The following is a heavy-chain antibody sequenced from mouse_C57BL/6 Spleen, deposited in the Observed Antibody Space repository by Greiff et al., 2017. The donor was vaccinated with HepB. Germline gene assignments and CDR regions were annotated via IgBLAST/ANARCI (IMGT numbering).Heavy chain of an antibody. V-gene: IGHV1-82*01. J-gene: IGHJ2*01. Sequence: QVQLQQSGPELVKPGASVKISCKASGYAFSSSWMNWVKQRPGKGLEWIGRIYPGDGDTNYNGKFKGKATLTADKSSSTAYMQLSSLTSEDSAVYFCARVGITLDYWGQGTTLTVSS. CDR3: ARVGITLDY. CDR1: GYAFSSSW. D-gene: IGHD1-2*01. CDR2: IYPGDGDT.